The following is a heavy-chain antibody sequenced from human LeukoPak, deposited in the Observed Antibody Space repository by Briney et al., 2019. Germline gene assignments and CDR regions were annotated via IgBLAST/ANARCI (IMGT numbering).Heavy chain of an antibody. CDR3: ARRGSYNTFDI. CDR1: GGSISSSGSY. J-gene: IGHJ3*02. Sequence: SQTLSLTCAVSGGSISSSGSYWGWIRQPPGKGLEWIGNIYYSGSTYYNPSLKSRVTISVDTSKNQFSLKLSSVTAADTAVFHCARRGSYNTFDIWGQGTMVTVSS. V-gene: IGHV4-39*01. CDR2: IYYSGST. D-gene: IGHD1-26*01.